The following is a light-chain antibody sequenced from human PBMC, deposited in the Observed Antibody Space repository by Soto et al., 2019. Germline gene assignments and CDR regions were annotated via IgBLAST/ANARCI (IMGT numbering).Light chain of an antibody. CDR1: QSISTW. Sequence: DIQRTQSPSALSSSVGDRVNITCRASQSISTWLAWYQQKPGEAPKLLRYKASSLDSGVPSRFRGSGSGTEFTLTISGLKPEDFETYYCQQYNSYAFSFGPGTKVDIK. V-gene: IGKV1-5*03. J-gene: IGKJ3*01. CDR3: QQYNSYAFS. CDR2: KAS.